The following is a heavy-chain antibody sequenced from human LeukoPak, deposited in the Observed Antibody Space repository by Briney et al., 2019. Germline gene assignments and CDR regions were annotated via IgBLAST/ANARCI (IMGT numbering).Heavy chain of an antibody. V-gene: IGHV3-7*01. CDR3: ASSGYSSGWYFDY. J-gene: IGHJ4*02. D-gene: IGHD6-19*01. CDR2: IKQDGSEK. CDR1: GFTFSSYW. Sequence: GGSLGLSCAASGFTFSSYWMSWVRQAPGKGLEWVANIKQDGSEKYYVDSVKGRFTISRDNAKNSLYLQMNSLRAEDTAVYYCASSGYSSGWYFDYWGQGTLVTVS.